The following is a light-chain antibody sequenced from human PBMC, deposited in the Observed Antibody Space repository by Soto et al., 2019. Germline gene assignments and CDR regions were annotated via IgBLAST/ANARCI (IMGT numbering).Light chain of an antibody. Sequence: EIVMTQSPATLSVSPGERATLPCRASQSVSSYLAWYQQKPGQAPRLLIYDASNRATGIPARFSGSGSGTDFTLTISRLEPEDFAVYYCQQRSNWPPITFGQGTRLEIK. CDR3: QQRSNWPPIT. J-gene: IGKJ5*01. CDR1: QSVSSY. V-gene: IGKV3-11*01. CDR2: DAS.